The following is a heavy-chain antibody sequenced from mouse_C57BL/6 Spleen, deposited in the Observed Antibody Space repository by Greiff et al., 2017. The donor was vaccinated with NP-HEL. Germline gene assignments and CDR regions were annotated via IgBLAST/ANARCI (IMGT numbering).Heavy chain of an antibody. V-gene: IGHV14-1*01. J-gene: IGHJ3*01. Sequence: VQLQQSGAELVRPGASVKLSCTASGFNIKDYYMHWVKQRPEQGLEWIGRIDPEDGDTEYAPKFQGKGTMTADTSSNTAYLQLSSLTSEDTAVYDCTTFTTVVARDAYWGQGTLVTVSA. D-gene: IGHD1-1*01. CDR3: TTFTTVVARDAY. CDR2: IDPEDGDT. CDR1: GFNIKDYY.